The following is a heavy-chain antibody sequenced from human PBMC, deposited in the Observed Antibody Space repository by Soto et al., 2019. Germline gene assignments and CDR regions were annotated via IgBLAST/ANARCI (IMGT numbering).Heavy chain of an antibody. CDR1: GFTFSSYS. J-gene: IGHJ4*02. V-gene: IGHV3-21*01. CDR2: ITSSNTYI. CDR3: ARDTNYYASGSGVDF. Sequence: GGSLRLSCAASGFTFSSYSMNWVRQAPGEGLQWVSSITSSNTYINYGDSVKGRFAISRDNAKNSLYLQMNSLRAEDTAVYFCARDTNYYASGSGVDFWGQGTLVTVSS. D-gene: IGHD3-10*01.